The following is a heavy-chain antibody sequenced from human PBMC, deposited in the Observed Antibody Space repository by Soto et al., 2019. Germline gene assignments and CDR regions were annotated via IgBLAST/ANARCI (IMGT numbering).Heavy chain of an antibody. D-gene: IGHD3-3*01. CDR1: GFTFSTSA. Sequence: GGSLRLSCTASGFTFSTSAMSWVRQAPGRGLEWVSGISGSGAGTYYADSVKGRFTISRDNSKNTLYLQMSGLRAEDAAVYYCAKGPTVFGAVISFDYYYGMYVWGQGTPVTVSS. V-gene: IGHV3-23*01. CDR3: AKGPTVFGAVISFDYYYGMYV. CDR2: ISGSGAGT. J-gene: IGHJ6*02.